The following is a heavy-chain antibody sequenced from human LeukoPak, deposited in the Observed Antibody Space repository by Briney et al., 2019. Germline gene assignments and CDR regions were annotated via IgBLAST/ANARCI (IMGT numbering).Heavy chain of an antibody. CDR3: ARVLRSFDSDAFDI. Sequence: PSETLSLTCAVSGGSISSGGYYGSWVRQHPGKGRGWIGYIYYGGSTYYNPSLKSRVTISVDTSKNQFSLKLSSVTAADTAVYYCARVLRSFDSDAFDIWGQGTMVTVSS. V-gene: IGHV4-31*11. CDR2: IYYGGST. D-gene: IGHD4-17*01. CDR1: GGSISSGGYY. J-gene: IGHJ3*02.